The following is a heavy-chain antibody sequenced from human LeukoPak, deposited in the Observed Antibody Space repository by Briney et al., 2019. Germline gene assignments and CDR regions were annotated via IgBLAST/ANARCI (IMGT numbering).Heavy chain of an antibody. CDR3: ARLDCGYCSGGRCWEEDCWFDP. CDR1: GGSFSGYY. D-gene: IGHD2-15*01. CDR2: VSHRGSTT. V-gene: IGHV4-34*01. J-gene: IGHJ5*02. Sequence: SETLPLTCAVYGGSFSGYYWSWIRQPPGKGLEWIGEVSHRGSTTNYNPSLKSRVTMSVDTSKNQYSLKLSSVTAADTAVYYCARLDCGYCSGGRCWEEDCWFDPWGQGTLVTVSS.